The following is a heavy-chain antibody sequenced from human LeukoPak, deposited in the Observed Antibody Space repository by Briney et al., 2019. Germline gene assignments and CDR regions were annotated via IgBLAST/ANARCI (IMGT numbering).Heavy chain of an antibody. CDR3: TTTNWFDP. CDR2: IKSKTGGETT. V-gene: IGHV3-15*01. J-gene: IGHJ5*02. CDR1: GFTFSNAW. Sequence: GGSLRLSCAASGFTFSNAWMSWVRQAPGKGLEWVGRIKSKTGGETTDYTAPVKGRFTISRDDSKNTLYLQMNSLKTEDTAVYYCTTTNWFDPWGQGTLVTVSS.